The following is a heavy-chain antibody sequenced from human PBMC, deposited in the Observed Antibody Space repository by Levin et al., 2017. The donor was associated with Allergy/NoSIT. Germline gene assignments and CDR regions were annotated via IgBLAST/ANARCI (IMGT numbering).Heavy chain of an antibody. J-gene: IGHJ4*02. Sequence: GGSLRLSCAASGFTFDDYGMSWVRQAPGKGLEWVSGINWNGGSTGYADSVKGRFTISRDNAKNSLYLQMHSLRAEDTALYYCARVGYWGSTSCACYFAYWGQETLVTVSS. CDR2: INWNGGST. CDR1: GFTFDDYG. D-gene: IGHD2-2*01. V-gene: IGHV3-20*04. CDR3: ARVGYWGSTSCACYFAY.